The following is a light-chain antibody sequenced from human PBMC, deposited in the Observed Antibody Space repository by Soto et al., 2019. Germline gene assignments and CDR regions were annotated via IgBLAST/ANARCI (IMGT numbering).Light chain of an antibody. J-gene: IGKJ2*01. CDR1: QSIRSN. CDR3: QQSYSTPDT. V-gene: IGKV1-39*01. Sequence: DIPMTQSPSSLSASLGDRVIITCRASQSIRSNLNWYQHKPGRAPKLLIYAASSLLSGVPSRFSGSGSGTDFTLTISSLQPEDFATYFCQQSYSTPDTFGQGSKLEI. CDR2: AAS.